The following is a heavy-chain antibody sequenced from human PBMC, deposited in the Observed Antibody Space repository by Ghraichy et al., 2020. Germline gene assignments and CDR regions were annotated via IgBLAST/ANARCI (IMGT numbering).Heavy chain of an antibody. CDR1: GFTFSSYT. Sequence: GGSLRLSCAASGFTFSSYTMTWVRQAPGKGLEWVSIINANSDTTYYAESVKGRFTISRDNSKNTLYLQMDSLRFEDTAVYYCAREGSNIEEEGIGLPGTWGLGTLVAVSS. CDR2: INANSDTT. CDR3: AREGSNIEEEGIGLPGT. D-gene: IGHD3-10*01. J-gene: IGHJ5*02. V-gene: IGHV3-23*01.